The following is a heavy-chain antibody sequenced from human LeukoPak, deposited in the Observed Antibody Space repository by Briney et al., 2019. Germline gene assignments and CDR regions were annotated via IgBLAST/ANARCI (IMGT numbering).Heavy chain of an antibody. V-gene: IGHV3-23*01. D-gene: IGHD2-21*01. Sequence: GGSLRLSCAASGFTFSSYAMSWVRQAPGKGLEWVSSISGSGDITYYADSVKGRFTISRDNSKNTLYLQMNSLRAEDTAVYYCAKTSRDSLYYFDYWGQGTLVTVSS. CDR3: AKTSRDSLYYFDY. J-gene: IGHJ4*02. CDR1: GFTFSSYA. CDR2: ISGSGDIT.